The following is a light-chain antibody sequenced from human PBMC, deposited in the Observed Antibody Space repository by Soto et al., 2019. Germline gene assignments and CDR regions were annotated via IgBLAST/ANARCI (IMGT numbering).Light chain of an antibody. Sequence: QSALTQPASVSGSPGQSITISCTGTSSDVGGYNYVSWYQQHPGKAPKLMIYEVSNRPSGVSHRFSGSKSGNTASLTISGLQAEDEADYYCSSYKSSSTVYVFGTGTKLTVL. CDR3: SSYKSSSTVYV. V-gene: IGLV2-14*01. CDR2: EVS. CDR1: SSDVGGYNY. J-gene: IGLJ1*01.